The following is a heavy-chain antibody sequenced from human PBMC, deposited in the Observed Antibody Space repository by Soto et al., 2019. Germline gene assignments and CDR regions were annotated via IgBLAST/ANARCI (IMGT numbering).Heavy chain of an antibody. J-gene: IGHJ6*02. Sequence: GGSLRLSCAASGFTFDDHAMHWVRPGPGKGLEWVSGISWNSGTIVYADSVKGRFTISRDNTKSSLYLQMDSLRREDTALYYCAKDIESTGWYICLDLWGQGTTVTVS. CDR3: AKDIESTGWYICLDL. V-gene: IGHV3-9*01. D-gene: IGHD6-19*01. CDR2: ISWNSGTI. CDR1: GFTFDDHA.